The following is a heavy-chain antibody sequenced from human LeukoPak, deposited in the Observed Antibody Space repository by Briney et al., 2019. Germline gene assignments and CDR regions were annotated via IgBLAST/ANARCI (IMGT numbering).Heavy chain of an antibody. D-gene: IGHD2-21*02. V-gene: IGHV3-23*01. CDR2: ISGSGGST. CDR3: ARQRPNSDCFDY. CDR1: GFTFSSSA. Sequence: GGSLRLSCAASGFTFSSSAMNWVRQAPGKGLEWVSAISGSGGSTYYADSVRGRFTISRDNSKNTLYLQMNSLRAEDTAVYCCARQRPNSDCFDYWGQGTLVTVSS. J-gene: IGHJ4*02.